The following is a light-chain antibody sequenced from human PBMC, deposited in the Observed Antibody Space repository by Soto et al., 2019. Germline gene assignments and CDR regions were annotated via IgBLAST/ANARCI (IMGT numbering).Light chain of an antibody. J-gene: IGKJ2*01. CDR1: HRISSQ. V-gene: IGKV1-39*01. Sequence: DILMTQSQSSLSASVGDRVTITCRASHRISSQLNWYHQRPGKAPTLLIFGASVLQRGVPSRLSGTGSGTEVTLTITSLRPEDLGTYYCQQTYSTPYTFGQGTTVVIK. CDR3: QQTYSTPYT. CDR2: GAS.